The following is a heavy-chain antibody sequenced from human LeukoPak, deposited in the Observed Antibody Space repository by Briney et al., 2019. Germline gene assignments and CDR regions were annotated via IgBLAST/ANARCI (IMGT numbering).Heavy chain of an antibody. CDR2: IYYSGST. D-gene: IGHD3-22*01. CDR1: GGSISSYY. V-gene: IGHV4-59*12. J-gene: IGHJ4*02. CDR3: AREHKDYDGDGYYYGY. Sequence: SETLSLTCTVSGGSISSYYWSWIRQPPGKGLEWIGYIYYSGSTNYNPSLKSRVAMSLDSSKNQFSLRLSSVTAADTAVYYCAREHKDYDGDGYYYGYWGQGTLVTVSS.